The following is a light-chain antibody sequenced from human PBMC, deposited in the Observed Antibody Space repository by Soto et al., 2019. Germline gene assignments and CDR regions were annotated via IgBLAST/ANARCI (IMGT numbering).Light chain of an antibody. CDR3: QQYHNWPPIT. J-gene: IGKJ5*01. V-gene: IGKV3-15*01. CDR1: QSVVSS. Sequence: EILLTQSPGTLSLSPGERATLSCRAIQSVVSSYVAWYQQKPGQPPRLVIYGPSTRATGIPARFSGSGSGTEFTLTIGSLQSEDFAVYYCQQYHNWPPITFGQGTRLENK. CDR2: GPS.